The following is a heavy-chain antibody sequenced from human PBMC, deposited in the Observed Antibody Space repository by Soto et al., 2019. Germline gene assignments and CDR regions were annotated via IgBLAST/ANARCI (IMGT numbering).Heavy chain of an antibody. CDR2: INWNGGST. V-gene: IGHV3-20*04. D-gene: IGHD6-19*01. CDR3: ARVGGSGWYGGFDP. CDR1: GFTFDDYG. Sequence: PGGSLRLSCAASGFTFDDYGMSWVRQAPGKGLEWVSGINWNGGSTGYADSVKGRFTISRDNAKNSLYVQMNSLRVEDTALYYCARVGGSGWYGGFDPWGQGTLVTVPS. J-gene: IGHJ5*02.